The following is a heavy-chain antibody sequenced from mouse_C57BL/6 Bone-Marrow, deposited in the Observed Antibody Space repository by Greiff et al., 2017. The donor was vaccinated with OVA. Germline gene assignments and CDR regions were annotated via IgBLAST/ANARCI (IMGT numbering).Heavy chain of an antibody. Sequence: VKLQESGAELARPGASVKLSCKASGYTFTSYGISWVKQRPGQGLEWIGEIYPRSGNTYYNEKFKGKAPLTSDKSSSTAYMELRSLTSEDAAVYFCARLGRDCDYWGQGTTLTVSS. J-gene: IGHJ2*01. D-gene: IGHD4-1*01. CDR3: ARLGRDCDY. CDR1: GYTFTSYG. CDR2: IYPRSGNT. V-gene: IGHV1-81*01.